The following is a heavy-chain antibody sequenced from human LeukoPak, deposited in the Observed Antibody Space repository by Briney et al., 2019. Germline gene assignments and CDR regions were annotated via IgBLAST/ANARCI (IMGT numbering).Heavy chain of an antibody. CDR3: ARDPRRDYDSSGYYSSRLDY. V-gene: IGHV1-2*02. D-gene: IGHD3-22*01. J-gene: IGHJ4*02. Sequence: GASVKVSCKASGYTFTVYYMHWVRQAPGQGLEWMGWINPNIGGTNYAQKFQGRVTMTRDTSTSTAYMELSRLRSDDTAVYYCARDPRRDYDSSGYYSSRLDYWGQGTLVTVSS. CDR1: GYTFTVYY. CDR2: INPNIGGT.